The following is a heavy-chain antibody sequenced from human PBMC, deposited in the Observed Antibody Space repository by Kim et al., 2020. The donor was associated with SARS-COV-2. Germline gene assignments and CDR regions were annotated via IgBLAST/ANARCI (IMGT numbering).Heavy chain of an antibody. Sequence: SETLSLTCTVSGGSISSGDYYWSWIRQPPGKGLEWIGYIYYSGSTYYNPSLKSRVTISVDTSKNQFSLKLSSVTAADTAVYYCARDRGAAAGMDYWGQGTLVTVSS. CDR1: GGSISSGDYY. CDR2: IYYSGST. D-gene: IGHD6-13*01. V-gene: IGHV4-30-4*01. CDR3: ARDRGAAAGMDY. J-gene: IGHJ4*02.